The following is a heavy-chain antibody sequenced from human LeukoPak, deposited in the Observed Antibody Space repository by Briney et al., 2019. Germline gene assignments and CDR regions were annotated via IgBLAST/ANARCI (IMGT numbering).Heavy chain of an antibody. J-gene: IGHJ4*02. D-gene: IGHD2/OR15-2a*01. CDR3: ARSARFPAFDY. Sequence: GGSLRLSCAASGFTVSSYSMNWVRQAPGKGLEWVSSISSSSSYIYYADSVKGRFTISRDNAKNSLYLQMNSLRAEDTAVYYCARSARFPAFDYWGQGTLVTVSS. CDR1: GFTVSSYS. CDR2: ISSSSSYI. V-gene: IGHV3-21*01.